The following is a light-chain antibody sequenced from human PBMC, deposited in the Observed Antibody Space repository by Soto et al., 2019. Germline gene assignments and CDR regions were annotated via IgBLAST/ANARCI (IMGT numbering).Light chain of an antibody. Sequence: QSVLTQPPSVSGAPGXXXXXSCTGSSSNIGAGYDVHWYQQLPGTAPKLFIYGNSNRPSGVPDRFSGSKSGTSASLAITGLQAEDEADYYCQSYDSSLSGFVFGTGTKLTVL. J-gene: IGLJ1*01. CDR1: SSNIGAGYD. CDR2: GNS. CDR3: QSYDSSLSGFV. V-gene: IGLV1-40*01.